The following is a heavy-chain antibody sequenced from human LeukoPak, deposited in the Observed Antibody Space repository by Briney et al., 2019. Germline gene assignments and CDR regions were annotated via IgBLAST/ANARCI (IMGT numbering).Heavy chain of an antibody. CDR2: IYSGGST. J-gene: IGHJ4*02. CDR3: ARHSEYGTSWFDY. Sequence: GGSLRHSCAASGFTVSDNYMSWVRQAPGKGVEWVSVIYSGGSTYYADSVKGRITIARDNSQNTLHLQMNSLRGEDTAGYYCARHSEYGTSWFDYWGPGTLVTVSS. CDR1: GFTVSDNY. V-gene: IGHV3-53*01. D-gene: IGHD6-13*01.